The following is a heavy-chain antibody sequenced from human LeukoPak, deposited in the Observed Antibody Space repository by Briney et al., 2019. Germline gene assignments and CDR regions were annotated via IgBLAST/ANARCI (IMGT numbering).Heavy chain of an antibody. CDR2: INHAGAT. V-gene: IGHV4-34*01. CDR3: ARGGAGGLPAFSF. D-gene: IGHD2-2*01. CDR1: GGSFSGYY. Sequence: PSETLSLTCSVSGGSFSGYYWTWIRQPPGKGLEWIGEINHAGATNYHPSLRSRGTISVDRSNMQFSLNLRSVTAADTAVYYCARGGAGGLPAFSFWGQGTLATVSS. J-gene: IGHJ4*02.